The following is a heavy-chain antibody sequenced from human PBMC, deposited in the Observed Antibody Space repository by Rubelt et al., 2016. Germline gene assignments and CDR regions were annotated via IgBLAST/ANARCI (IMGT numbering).Heavy chain of an antibody. CDR3: ARLMVVATTLDDYFDY. J-gene: IGHJ4*02. D-gene: IGHD5-12*01. Sequence: YNPSLKSRVTISVDTSKNQFSLKLSSVTAADTAVYYCARLMVVATTLDDYFDYWGQGTLVTVSS. V-gene: IGHV4-34*01.